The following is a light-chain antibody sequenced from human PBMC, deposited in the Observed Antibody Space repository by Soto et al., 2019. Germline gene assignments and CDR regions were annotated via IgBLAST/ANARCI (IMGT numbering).Light chain of an antibody. CDR3: SSYAGSNNYV. CDR1: SSDFGVFNY. J-gene: IGLJ1*01. V-gene: IGLV2-8*01. Sequence: QSALTQPPSASGSPGQSVTISCTGTSSDFGVFNYVSWYQQHPGKAPKLMIYEVSKWPSGVPDRFSGSKSGNTASLTVSGLQAEDEADYYCSSYAGSNNYVFGTGTKLTVL. CDR2: EVS.